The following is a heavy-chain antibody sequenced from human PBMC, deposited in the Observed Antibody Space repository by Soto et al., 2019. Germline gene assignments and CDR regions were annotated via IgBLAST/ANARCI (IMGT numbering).Heavy chain of an antibody. Sequence: GGSLRLSCAASGFTFSSYAMHWVRQAPGKGLEYVSAISSNGGSTYYANSVKGRFTISRDNSKNTLYLQMGSLRAEDMAVYYCARVSGSSYSSSWYYFDYWGQGTLVTVSS. J-gene: IGHJ4*02. CDR1: GFTFSSYA. CDR3: ARVSGSSYSSSWYYFDY. V-gene: IGHV3-64*01. CDR2: ISSNGGST. D-gene: IGHD6-13*01.